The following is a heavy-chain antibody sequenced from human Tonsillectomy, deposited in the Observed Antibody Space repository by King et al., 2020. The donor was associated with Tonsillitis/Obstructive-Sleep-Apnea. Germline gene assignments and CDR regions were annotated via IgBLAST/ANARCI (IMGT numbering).Heavy chain of an antibody. CDR1: GYIFTTYW. V-gene: IGHV5-10-1*03. CDR2: IDPSDSYT. J-gene: IGHJ6*04. D-gene: IGHD2-8*01. Sequence: QLVQSGAEVKKPGESLRISCKGSGYIFTTYWINWVRQMPGKGLEWMGTIDPSDSYTNYSPSFQGHVSISADKSISTAYMQWSSLKASDTAMYYCARRGDNAVCSDTCDVMELWGTGPTVTVS. CDR3: ARRGDNAVCSDTCDVMEL.